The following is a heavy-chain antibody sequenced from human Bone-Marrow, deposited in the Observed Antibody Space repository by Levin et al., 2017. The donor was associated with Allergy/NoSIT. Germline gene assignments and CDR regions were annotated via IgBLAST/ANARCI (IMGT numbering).Heavy chain of an antibody. CDR2: ISGGGGST. CDR3: AKAHMVVIPAAIRSVDY. J-gene: IGHJ4*02. D-gene: IGHD2-2*01. V-gene: IGHV3-23*01. CDR1: GFSFSSYA. Sequence: GGSLRLSCAASGFSFSSYAMSWVRQAPGKGLEWVSAISGGGGSTYYADAVKGRFTISRDNSKNTLYLQMNSLRVEDTALYYCAKAHMVVIPAAIRSVDYWGQGTLVTVSS.